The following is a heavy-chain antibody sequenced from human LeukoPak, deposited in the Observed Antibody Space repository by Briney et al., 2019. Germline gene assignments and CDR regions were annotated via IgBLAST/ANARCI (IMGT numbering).Heavy chain of an antibody. CDR3: ARVPGGGTAAN. CDR1: GGSVSSGSYH. V-gene: IGHV4-61*01. J-gene: IGHJ3*01. D-gene: IGHD1-7*01. CDR2: TYYSGST. Sequence: PSETLSLTCTVSGGSVSSGSYHWSWIRQPPGKGLEWIGYTYYSGSTNYNPSLKSRVTISVDTSKNQFSLKLSSVTAADTAVYYCARVPGGGTAANWGQGTMVTVSS.